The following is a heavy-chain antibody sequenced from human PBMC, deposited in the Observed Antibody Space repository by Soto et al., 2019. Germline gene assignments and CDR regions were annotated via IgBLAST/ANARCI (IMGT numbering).Heavy chain of an antibody. J-gene: IGHJ6*02. CDR2: IYPGDSNT. D-gene: IGHD2-8*02. Sequence: PGEALKISCKGSGYIFTNYWIGWVRQMPGKGLEWMGIIYPGDSNTRYSPSFQGQVTISAEKSISTAYLQLSSLKAADTAMYYCARHRGVRDYYYGLDVWGQGTTVTV. CDR1: GYIFTNYW. CDR3: ARHRGVRDYYYGLDV. V-gene: IGHV5-51*01.